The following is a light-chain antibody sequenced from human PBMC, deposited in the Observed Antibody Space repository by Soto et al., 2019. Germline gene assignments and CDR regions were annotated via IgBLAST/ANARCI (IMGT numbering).Light chain of an antibody. CDR3: QQRRDWPLT. CDR1: QSVSSY. Sequence: EIVLTQSPATLSLSPGERATLSCRASQSVSSYLDWYQQKPGQAPRLLISDASNRATGIPARFSGSGSGTDFTLTVSSLEPEDFAVYYCQQRRDWPLTFGGGTKVEI. V-gene: IGKV3-11*01. CDR2: DAS. J-gene: IGKJ4*01.